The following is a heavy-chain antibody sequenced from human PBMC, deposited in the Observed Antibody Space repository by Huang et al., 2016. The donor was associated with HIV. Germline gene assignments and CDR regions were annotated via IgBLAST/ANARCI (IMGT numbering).Heavy chain of an antibody. D-gene: IGHD3-22*01. CDR3: AKDLPYDSSGYYPFYYGMDV. Sequence: QVQLVASGGGVVQPGRSLRLSCAASGFTFISSGMHWVRQAPGKGIEWVAVRSYDGSNKYYADSVKGRFTISRDNSKNTLYLQMNSLRAEDTAVYYCAKDLPYDSSGYYPFYYGMDVWGQGTTVTVSS. J-gene: IGHJ6*02. CDR2: RSYDGSNK. CDR1: GFTFISSG. V-gene: IGHV3-30*18.